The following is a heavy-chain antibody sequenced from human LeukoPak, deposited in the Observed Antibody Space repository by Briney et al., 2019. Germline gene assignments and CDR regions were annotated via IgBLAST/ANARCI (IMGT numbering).Heavy chain of an antibody. Sequence: KSSETLSLTCTVSGGSISSSSYYWGWIRQPPGKGLEWIESIYYSGSTYYNPSLKSRVTISVDTSKNQFSLKLSSVTAAYTAVYYCARVVDTAMNLIGYFDIWGRGNLVTVSS. CDR3: ARVVDTAMNLIGYFDI. CDR1: GGSISSSSYY. D-gene: IGHD5-18*01. V-gene: IGHV4-39*07. J-gene: IGHJ2*01. CDR2: IYYSGST.